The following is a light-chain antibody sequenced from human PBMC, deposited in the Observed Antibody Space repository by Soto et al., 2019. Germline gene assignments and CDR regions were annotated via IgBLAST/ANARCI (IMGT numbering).Light chain of an antibody. CDR2: EVS. V-gene: IGLV2-14*01. CDR3: SSYTSSSTQV. J-gene: IGLJ2*01. CDR1: SSDVGGYNY. Sequence: QSALTQPASVSGSPGQSITISCTGTSSDVGGYNYVSWYQQHPGKAPKLMIYEVSHRHSGVSNRFSGSKSGNTASLTISGLQAEDEADYYCSSYTSSSTQVFGGGTKLTVL.